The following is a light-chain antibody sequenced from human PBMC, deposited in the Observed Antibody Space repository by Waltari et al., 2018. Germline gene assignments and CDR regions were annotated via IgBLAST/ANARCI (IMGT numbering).Light chain of an antibody. CDR3: QHYANSPPT. CDR2: ATS. V-gene: IGKV3-20*01. Sequence: EIVLTQSPGTLSLSPGERATLSCRASQTTSYSYLAWYQQKPGQAPRLPIAATSSRATAIPDRFSGSGSGTDFTLTISRLEPEDFAVYFCQHYANSPPTFGQGTKVEIK. J-gene: IGKJ1*01. CDR1: QTTSYSY.